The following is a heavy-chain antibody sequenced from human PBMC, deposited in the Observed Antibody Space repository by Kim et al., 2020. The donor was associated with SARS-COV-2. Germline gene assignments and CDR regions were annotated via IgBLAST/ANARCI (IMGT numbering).Heavy chain of an antibody. CDR3: ARVGEYYYDSSGPDY. V-gene: IGHV1-46*01. J-gene: IGHJ4*02. D-gene: IGHD3-22*01. CDR1: GYTFTSYY. Sequence: ASVKVSCKASGYTFTSYYMHWVRQAPGQGLEWMGIINPSGGSTSYAQKFQGRVTMTRDTSTSTVYMELSSLRSEDTAVYYCARVGEYYYDSSGPDYWGQGTLVTVSS. CDR2: INPSGGST.